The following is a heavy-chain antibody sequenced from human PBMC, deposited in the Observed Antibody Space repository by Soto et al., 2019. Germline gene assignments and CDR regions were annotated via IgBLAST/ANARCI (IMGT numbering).Heavy chain of an antibody. J-gene: IGHJ4*02. CDR1: GGSISSYY. V-gene: IGHV4-59*01. CDR2: IYYSGST. D-gene: IGHD1-26*01. Sequence: SETLSLTCTVSGGSISSYYWSWIRQPPGKGLEWIGYIYYSGSTNYNPSLKSRVTISVDTSKNQFSLKLSSVTAADTAVYYCARGGSIVGATTLLDYWGRGTLVTVSS. CDR3: ARGGSIVGATTLLDY.